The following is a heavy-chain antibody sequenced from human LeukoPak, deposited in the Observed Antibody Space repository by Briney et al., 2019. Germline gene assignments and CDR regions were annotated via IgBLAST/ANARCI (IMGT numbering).Heavy chain of an antibody. D-gene: IGHD4-17*01. CDR2: ISSSSSYI. J-gene: IGHJ6*03. CDR1: GFTFSSYS. Sequence: PGGSLRLSCAASGFTFSSYSMNWVRQAPGKGLEWVSSISSSSSYIYYADSVKGRFTISRDNAKNSLYLQMNSLRAEDTAVYYCARGPISGATVTTCCYYMDVWGKGTTVTVSS. V-gene: IGHV3-21*01. CDR3: ARGPISGATVTTCCYYMDV.